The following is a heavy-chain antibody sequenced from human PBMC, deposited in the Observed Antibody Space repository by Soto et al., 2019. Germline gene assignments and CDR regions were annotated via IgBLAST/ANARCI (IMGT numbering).Heavy chain of an antibody. CDR2: MNPNSGNT. CDR3: ARARVRAAAGTGDY. CDR1: GYTFTSYD. V-gene: IGHV1-8*01. D-gene: IGHD6-13*01. J-gene: IGHJ4*02. Sequence: ASVKVSCKASGYTFTSYDINWVRQATGQGLEWMGWMNPNSGNTGYAQKFQGRVTMTRNTSISTAYMELSSLRSEDTAVYYCARARVRAAAGTGDYWGQGTLVTVSS.